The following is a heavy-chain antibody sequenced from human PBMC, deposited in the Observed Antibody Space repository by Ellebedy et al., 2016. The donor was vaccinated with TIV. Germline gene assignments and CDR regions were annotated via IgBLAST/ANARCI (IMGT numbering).Heavy chain of an antibody. CDR2: VTSAGVT. Sequence: GESLKISXTASGFTFSTYALTWVRQAPGQGLEWVSTVTSAGVTYYADSVRGRFTLSRDNSKNTLYLQMNSLRADDTAVYYCAKEIAASRPFDYWGQGTLVTVSP. J-gene: IGHJ4*02. D-gene: IGHD6-6*01. V-gene: IGHV3-23*01. CDR3: AKEIAASRPFDY. CDR1: GFTFSTYA.